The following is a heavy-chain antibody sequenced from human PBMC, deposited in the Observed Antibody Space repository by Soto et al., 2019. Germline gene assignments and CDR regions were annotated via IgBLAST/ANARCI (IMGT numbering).Heavy chain of an antibody. CDR3: AKEDAVPSGMAGWVVRIHDP. V-gene: IGHV3-23*01. J-gene: IGHJ5*02. CDR1: GFTFNKYA. Sequence: EVQLLESGGGLVQPGGSLRLSCAASGFTFNKYAMSWVRQAPGKGPEWVSAISGSGDSTYYADSVKGRFTISRDNSKSTLYLQVNSLRAEDTAVYYCAKEDAVPSGMAGWVVRIHDPWGQGTLVTVSS. CDR2: ISGSGDST. D-gene: IGHD6-13*01.